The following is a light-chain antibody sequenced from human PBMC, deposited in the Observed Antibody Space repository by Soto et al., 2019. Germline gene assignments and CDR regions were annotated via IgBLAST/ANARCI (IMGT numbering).Light chain of an antibody. CDR3: QQRNNWPLT. Sequence: EIVLTQSPGTLSLSPGEGATLSCRASQSVSAGNLAWYQQKPGQAPRLLFYDASSRATAIPARFSGSGSGTDFTLTISSLEPEDFAVYYCQQRNNWPLTFGGGTKVEIK. V-gene: IGKV3-11*01. J-gene: IGKJ4*01. CDR2: DAS. CDR1: QSVSAGN.